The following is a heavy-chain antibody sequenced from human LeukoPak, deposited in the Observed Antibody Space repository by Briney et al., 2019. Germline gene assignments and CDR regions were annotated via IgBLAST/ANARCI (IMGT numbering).Heavy chain of an antibody. J-gene: IGHJ4*02. V-gene: IGHV1-2*06. CDR3: ARYIGGPYSSLDY. D-gene: IGHD6-19*01. CDR2: INPNSGGT. Sequence: VKVSCKASGYTFTGYYMHWVRQAPGQGLEWMGRINPNSGGTNYAQKFQGRVTMTRDTSISTAYMELSRLRSDDTAVYYCARYIGGPYSSLDYWGQGTLVSVSS. CDR1: GYTFTGYY.